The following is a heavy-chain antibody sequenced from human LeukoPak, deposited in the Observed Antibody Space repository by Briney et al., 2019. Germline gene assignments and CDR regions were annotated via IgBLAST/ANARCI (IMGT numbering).Heavy chain of an antibody. Sequence: GGPLRLSCAASGFTFTTYWMSWVRQAPGKGLEWVANIKQDGTEKYYVDSVKGRFTISRDNARNSLYLQMNSLRAEDTAVYYCAKDLAVVPAAIGEYWGQGTLVTISS. D-gene: IGHD2-2*01. CDR1: GFTFTTYW. J-gene: IGHJ4*02. CDR2: IKQDGTEK. CDR3: AKDLAVVPAAIGEY. V-gene: IGHV3-7*01.